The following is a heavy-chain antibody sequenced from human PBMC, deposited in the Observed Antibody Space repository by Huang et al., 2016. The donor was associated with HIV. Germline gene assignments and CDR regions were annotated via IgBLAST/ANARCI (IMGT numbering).Heavy chain of an antibody. J-gene: IGHJ5*02. V-gene: IGHV4-34*01. CDR1: GDSLSGFF. D-gene: IGHD2-2*01. CDR3: ARGRGTSWSFFDT. CDR2: IIQSGRT. Sequence: VRLDQWGAGLLKPSETLTLTCAVYGDSLSGFFWSWIRQSPGRGLEWIGEIIQSGRTNYNPSLKGRVTIAIDTSKEQFSLKLKSVTADDTSTYYCARGRGTSWSFFDTWGQGSFVTVSS.